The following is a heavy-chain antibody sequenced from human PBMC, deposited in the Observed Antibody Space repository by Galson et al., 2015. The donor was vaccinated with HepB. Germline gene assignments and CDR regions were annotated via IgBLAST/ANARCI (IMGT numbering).Heavy chain of an antibody. CDR2: MTPNSGNT. V-gene: IGHV1-8*01. D-gene: IGHD1-1*01. CDR3: ARNPFGTGNFEH. CDR1: GYTFTDYD. Sequence: SVKVSCKASGYTFTDYDINWVRQAPGQGLEWMGWMTPNSGNTGYAQKFQGRVTMTRSASTSTAFMELSNLRSEDTAVYYCARNPFGTGNFEHWGQGTLVTVSS. J-gene: IGHJ4*02.